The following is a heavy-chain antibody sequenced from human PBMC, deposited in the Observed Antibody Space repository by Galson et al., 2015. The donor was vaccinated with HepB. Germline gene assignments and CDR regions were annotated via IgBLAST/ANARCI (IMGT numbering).Heavy chain of an antibody. V-gene: IGHV3-11*01. D-gene: IGHD3-3*01. J-gene: IGHJ5*02. CDR3: ARARFGVVFKAPNWFDP. CDR1: GFTFSDYY. CDR2: ISSSGSTI. Sequence: SLRLSCAASGFTFSDYYMSWIRQAPGKGLEWVSYISSSGSTIYYADSVKGRFTISRDNAKNSLYLQMNSLRAEDTAVYYCARARFGVVFKAPNWFDPWGQGTLVTVSS.